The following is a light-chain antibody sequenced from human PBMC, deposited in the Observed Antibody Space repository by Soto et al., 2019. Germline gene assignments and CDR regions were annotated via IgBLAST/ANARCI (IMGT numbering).Light chain of an antibody. V-gene: IGKV3-20*01. CDR1: QSVSSSY. Sequence: EIALTQSPVTLSIYPGXNAPLSCGASQSVSSSYLAWYQQKPGQAPRLLIYGASSRATGIPVRFSGSGSGTDFTLSISRLEPEDFTVYYCQHYGSSSWTFGQGTKVDIK. J-gene: IGKJ1*01. CDR3: QHYGSSSWT. CDR2: GAS.